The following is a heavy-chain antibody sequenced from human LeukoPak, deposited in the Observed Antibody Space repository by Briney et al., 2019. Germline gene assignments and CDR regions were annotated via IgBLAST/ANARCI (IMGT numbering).Heavy chain of an antibody. D-gene: IGHD2-15*01. Sequence: ASVKVSCKASGYTFTSYDINWVRQATGQGLEWMGWMNPNSGNTGYAQKFQGRVTMTRNTSISTAYMELSSLRSEDTAVYYCARGLGYCSGGSCYFGAFDIWGQGTMVTVSS. V-gene: IGHV1-8*01. CDR3: ARGLGYCSGGSCYFGAFDI. CDR1: GYTFTSYD. CDR2: MNPNSGNT. J-gene: IGHJ3*02.